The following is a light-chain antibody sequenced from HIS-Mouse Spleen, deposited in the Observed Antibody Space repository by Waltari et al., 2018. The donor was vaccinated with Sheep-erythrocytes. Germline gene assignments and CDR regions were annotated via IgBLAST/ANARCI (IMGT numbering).Light chain of an antibody. CDR2: AAS. CDR1: QGISSY. V-gene: IGKV1-9*01. J-gene: IGKJ2*01. Sequence: DIQLTQSPSFLSASVGDRVTITCRASQGISSYLACYQQKPGKAPKLLIYAASTLQSGVPSRFSGSGSGTEFTLTISSLKPEDFATYYCQQLNSYPHTFGQGTKLEIK. CDR3: QQLNSYPHT.